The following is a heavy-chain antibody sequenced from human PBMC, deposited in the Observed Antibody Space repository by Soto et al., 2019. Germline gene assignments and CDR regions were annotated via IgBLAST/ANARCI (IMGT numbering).Heavy chain of an antibody. CDR1: GFPFVDYT. CDR2: IRRKANGGKT. D-gene: IGHD5-18*01. V-gene: IGHV3-49*03. CDR3: ARARMQLWPNYYDVGSDV. Sequence: GGPLRLSFTAPGFPFVDYTITWFRPAPGKGLEGVGFIRRKANGGKTEYADSGKGRFTITRDNSKKTVYSQMKSTRAQNPSLCYCARARMQLWPNYYDVGSDVRGQGTTFTVAS. J-gene: IGHJ6*02.